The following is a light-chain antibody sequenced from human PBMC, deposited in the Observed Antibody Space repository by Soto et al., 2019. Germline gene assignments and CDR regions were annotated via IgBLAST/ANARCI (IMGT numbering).Light chain of an antibody. Sequence: QSALTQSASVSGSPGQSITISCTGTSSDVGGYNYVSWYQQHPGKAPKLIIYDVSNRPSGVSTRFSGSKSGNTASLTISGLQPEDEADYSCSSYTSTNSWVFGGGTQLTVL. CDR1: SSDVGGYNY. V-gene: IGLV2-14*01. CDR2: DVS. J-gene: IGLJ3*02. CDR3: SSYTSTNSWV.